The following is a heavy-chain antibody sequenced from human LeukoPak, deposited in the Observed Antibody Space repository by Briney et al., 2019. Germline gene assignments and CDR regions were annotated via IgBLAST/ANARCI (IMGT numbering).Heavy chain of an antibody. J-gene: IGHJ4*02. CDR1: GFIFDAYG. Sequence: PGGSLRLSCVASGFIFDAYGMSWVRQAPGKGLEWVGRIRNKANSYTTEYAASVKGRFTISRDDSKNSLYLQMNSLKCEDTAVYYCAREWDSGSYYLGYFDHWGQGTLVTVSS. CDR2: IRNKANSYTT. V-gene: IGHV3-72*01. CDR3: AREWDSGSYYLGYFDH. D-gene: IGHD1-26*01.